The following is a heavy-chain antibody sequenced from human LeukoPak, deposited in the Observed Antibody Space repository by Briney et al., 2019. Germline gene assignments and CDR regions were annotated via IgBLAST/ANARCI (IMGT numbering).Heavy chain of an antibody. CDR3: ARDGRSDYYYDSSGNFDY. Sequence: PSETLSLTCTVSGGSISSYYWDWIRQSPGKGLEWIGYIYYSGNTNYNPSLKSRVTISVDTSKNQVSLKLSSVTAADTAVYYCARDGRSDYYYDSSGNFDYWGQGTLVTVSS. CDR2: IYYSGNT. CDR1: GGSISSYY. D-gene: IGHD3-22*01. J-gene: IGHJ4*02. V-gene: IGHV4-59*12.